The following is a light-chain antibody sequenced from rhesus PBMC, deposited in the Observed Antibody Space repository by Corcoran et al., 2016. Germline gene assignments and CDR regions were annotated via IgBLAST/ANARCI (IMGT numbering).Light chain of an antibody. V-gene: IGKV1-28*03. J-gene: IGKJ2*01. CDR3: LQHNSYPYS. Sequence: DIQMTQSPSSLSASVGDTVTITCRASQGISSYLNWFQQKPGKAPKLLIYAESSLESGVPSRLRGSGSGTDFTHTITSRQPEDFAVYYCLQHNSYPYSFGQGTKVESK. CDR2: AES. CDR1: QGISSY.